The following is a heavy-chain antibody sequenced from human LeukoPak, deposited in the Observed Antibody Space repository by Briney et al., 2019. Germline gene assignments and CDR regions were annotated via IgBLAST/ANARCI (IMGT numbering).Heavy chain of an antibody. Sequence: GGSLRLSCAASGFAFSTYWMYWVRQVPGKGLAWVLRISPDGSGTNYADSVKGRFISSRDNSKETLYLQMNSLRAEDTSVYYCTTLYGGSLDFWGQGTLVTVSS. V-gene: IGHV3-74*01. J-gene: IGHJ4*02. CDR3: TTLYGGSLDF. CDR1: GFAFSTYW. D-gene: IGHD2-21*01. CDR2: ISPDGSGT.